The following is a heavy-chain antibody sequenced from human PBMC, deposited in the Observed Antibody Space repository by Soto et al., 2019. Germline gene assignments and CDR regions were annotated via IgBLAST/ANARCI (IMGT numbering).Heavy chain of an antibody. V-gene: IGHV4-39*01. CDR2: IHCSGST. D-gene: IGHD5-12*01. CDR1: GGSITSTSYY. Sequence: PSETLSLTCTVSGGSITSTSYYWAWIRQPPGKGLEWIGSIHCSGSTFYKPSLKTRVAISIDKAKNQFSLKVTSVSAADTAVYYCARREIVATIDYWGQGTLVTVSS. J-gene: IGHJ4*02. CDR3: ARREIVATIDY.